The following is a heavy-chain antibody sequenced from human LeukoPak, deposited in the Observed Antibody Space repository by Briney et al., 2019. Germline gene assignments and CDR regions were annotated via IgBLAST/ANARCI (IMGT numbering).Heavy chain of an antibody. V-gene: IGHV4-59*01. CDR3: ARLRGIPDWYFDL. J-gene: IGHJ2*01. Sequence: SETLSLTCTVSGCSISSYYWSWIRQPPGKGLEGIGYIHYSGRTNYNPSLKSRVTISVGTSKPQFPLKLSSVTAADTAVYYCARLRGIPDWYFDLWGRGTLVTVSS. CDR2: IHYSGRT. CDR1: GCSISSYY. D-gene: IGHD6-13*01.